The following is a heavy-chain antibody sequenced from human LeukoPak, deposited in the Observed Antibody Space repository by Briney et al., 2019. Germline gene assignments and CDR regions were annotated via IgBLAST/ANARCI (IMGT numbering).Heavy chain of an antibody. J-gene: IGHJ4*02. V-gene: IGHV4-34*01. D-gene: IGHD4-11*01. CDR1: GGSFSGYY. CDR3: ARRRYSNYVGGRSRYYFDY. Sequence: KTSETLSLTCAVYGGSFSGYYWSWIRQPPGKGLEWIGEINHSGSTNYNPSLKSRVTISVDTSKNQFSLKLSSVTAADTAVYYCARRRYSNYVGGRSRYYFDYWGQGTLVTVSS. CDR2: INHSGST.